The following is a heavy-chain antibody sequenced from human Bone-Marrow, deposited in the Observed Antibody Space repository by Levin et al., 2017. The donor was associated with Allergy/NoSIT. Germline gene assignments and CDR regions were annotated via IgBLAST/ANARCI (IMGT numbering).Heavy chain of an antibody. V-gene: IGHV3-33*01. Sequence: LSLTCAASGFTFSSYGMHWVRQAPGKGLEWVAVIWYDGSNKYYADSVKGRFTISRDNSKNTLYLQMNSLRAEDTAVYYCARGDTMVRGVIKPLVNYYMDVWGKGTTVTVSS. CDR2: IWYDGSNK. J-gene: IGHJ6*03. CDR3: ARGDTMVRGVIKPLVNYYMDV. CDR1: GFTFSSYG. D-gene: IGHD3-10*01.